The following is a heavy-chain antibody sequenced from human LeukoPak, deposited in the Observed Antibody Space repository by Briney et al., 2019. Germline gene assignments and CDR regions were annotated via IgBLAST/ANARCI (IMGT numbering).Heavy chain of an antibody. D-gene: IGHD1-20*01. Sequence: GASVKVSCKASGYTFTGYYMHWVRQAPGQGLEWMGWINPNSGGTNYAQKFQGRVTMTRDTSISTAYMELSRLRSDDTAVYYCARGFNWNDGVFDYWGQGTLVTVSS. CDR3: ARGFNWNDGVFDY. J-gene: IGHJ4*02. CDR1: GYTFTGYY. CDR2: INPNSGGT. V-gene: IGHV1-2*02.